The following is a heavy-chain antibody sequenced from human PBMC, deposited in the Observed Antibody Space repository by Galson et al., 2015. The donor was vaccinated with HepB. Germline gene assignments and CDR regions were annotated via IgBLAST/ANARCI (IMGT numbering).Heavy chain of an antibody. CDR3: AKAIAAADSY. CDR1: GFTFSKYW. V-gene: IGHV3-7*01. Sequence: SLRLSCAASGFTFSKYWMTWVRQVPGKGLEWVANIKEDESEKYYVDSVKGRFTISRDSAKNSLYLQMNSLRVDDTAVYYCAKAIAAADSYWGQRTLVTVSS. D-gene: IGHD6-13*01. CDR2: IKEDESEK. J-gene: IGHJ4*02.